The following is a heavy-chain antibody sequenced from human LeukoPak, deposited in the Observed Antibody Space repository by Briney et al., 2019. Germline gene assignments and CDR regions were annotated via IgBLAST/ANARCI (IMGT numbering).Heavy chain of an antibody. CDR2: IYLSDSDA. V-gene: IGHV5-51*01. D-gene: IGHD6-19*01. J-gene: IGHJ4*02. Sequence: PGESLKISCKGSGYSSTSYWIAWVRQMPGKGLEWMGIIYLSDSDARYSPSFQGQVTMSADKSISTAYLQWSNLKASDTAIYYCARSGGSGWDEGFGYWGQGTLVTVSS. CDR1: GYSSTSYW. CDR3: ARSGGSGWDEGFGY.